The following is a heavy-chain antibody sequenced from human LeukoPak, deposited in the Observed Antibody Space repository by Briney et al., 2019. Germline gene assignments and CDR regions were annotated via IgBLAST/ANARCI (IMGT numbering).Heavy chain of an antibody. CDR2: MNPNSVNT. CDR1: GYTFTSYD. V-gene: IGHV1-8*01. D-gene: IGHD3-22*01. Sequence: ASVKVSCKASGYTFTSYDINWVRQATGQGLEWMGWMNPNSVNTGYAQNFQGRVTMTRNTSISTAYMEMSSLRSEHTAVYYCARGVRSRDSSGYYYYYFDYWGQGTLVTVSS. J-gene: IGHJ4*02. CDR3: ARGVRSRDSSGYYYYYFDY.